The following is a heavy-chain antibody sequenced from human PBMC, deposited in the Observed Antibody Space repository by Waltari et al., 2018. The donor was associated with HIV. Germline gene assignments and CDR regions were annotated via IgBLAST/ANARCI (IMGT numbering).Heavy chain of an antibody. D-gene: IGHD6-6*01. V-gene: IGHV3-21*02. CDR2: ISSSGNFK. Sequence: EVQLVESGGGPVKPGESLRLSCVTSGFIFNTYSMNWVRQAPGKGAEWVSSISSSGNFKHYADSVKGRFTISRDNAKNSLYLQMNGLRAEDTAIYYCARDSRGSTWSLNWFDPWGQGTLVTVSS. J-gene: IGHJ5*02. CDR3: ARDSRGSTWSLNWFDP. CDR1: GFIFNTYS.